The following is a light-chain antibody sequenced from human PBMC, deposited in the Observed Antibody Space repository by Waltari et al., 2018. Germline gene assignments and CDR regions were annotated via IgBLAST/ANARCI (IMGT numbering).Light chain of an antibody. V-gene: IGLV2-11*01. Sequence: QSALTQPRSVSGSPGQSVTIPCTGTSSELGGYNYVPWYQQSPGKAPKFMIYDVTKRPSGVPDRFSGSKSGNTASLTISGLQAEDEADYYCCSYAGSYNFVFGSGTTVTVL. J-gene: IGLJ1*01. CDR2: DVT. CDR3: CSYAGSYNFV. CDR1: SSELGGYNY.